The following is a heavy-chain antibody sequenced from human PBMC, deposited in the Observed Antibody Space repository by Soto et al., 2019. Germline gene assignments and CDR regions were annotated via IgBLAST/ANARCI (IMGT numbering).Heavy chain of an antibody. CDR1: GFTFNDYA. J-gene: IGHJ4*02. CDR3: AKRRLATYDFWGGCDS. Sequence: QVQLVESGGGVVQPGRSLKLSCLASGFTFNDYAMHWVRQAPGKGLEWVALISYDESTKDYADSVKGRFTISRDNSKNALYLQINSLRSEDTAVYYCAKRRLATYDFWGGCDSWGQGTLVTVSS. D-gene: IGHD3-3*01. CDR2: ISYDESTK. V-gene: IGHV3-30*18.